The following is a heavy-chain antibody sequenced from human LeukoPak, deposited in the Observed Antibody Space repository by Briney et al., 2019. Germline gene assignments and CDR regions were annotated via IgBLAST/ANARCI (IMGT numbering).Heavy chain of an antibody. Sequence: SETLSLTCAVYGGSFSGYYWSWIRQPPGKGLEWIGEINHSGSTNYNPSLKSRVTISVDTSKNQFSLKLSSVTAADTAVYYCARFRVGYWYFDLGGRGTLVTVSS. D-gene: IGHD1-26*01. V-gene: IGHV4-34*01. J-gene: IGHJ2*01. CDR1: GGSFSGYY. CDR3: ARFRVGYWYFDL. CDR2: INHSGST.